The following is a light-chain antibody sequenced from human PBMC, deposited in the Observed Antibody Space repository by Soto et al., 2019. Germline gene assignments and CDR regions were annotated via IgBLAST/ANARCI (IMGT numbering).Light chain of an antibody. CDR3: SSYTSSSTYV. Sequence: QSALTQPASVSGSPGQSITISCTGNSSDVGGYNYVSWYQQHPGKAPKLMIYEVSNRPSGVSNRFSGSKSGNTASLTISGLQAEDESDYYCSSYTSSSTYVFGTGTKVTFL. CDR2: EVS. J-gene: IGLJ1*01. CDR1: SSDVGGYNY. V-gene: IGLV2-14*01.